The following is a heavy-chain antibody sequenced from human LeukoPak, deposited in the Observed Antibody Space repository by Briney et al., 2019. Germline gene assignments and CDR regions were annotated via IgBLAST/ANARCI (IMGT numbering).Heavy chain of an antibody. CDR1: GYTFTSYY. D-gene: IGHD2-15*01. J-gene: IGHJ6*03. V-gene: IGHV1-2*02. CDR2: INPNSGGT. CDR3: ARDPGCSGGSCLYYYYYMDV. Sequence: ASVKVSCKASGYTFTSYYMHWVRQAPGQGLEWMGWINPNSGGTNYAQKFQGRVTMTRDTSISTAYMELSRLRSDDTAVYYCARDPGCSGGSCLYYYYYMDVWGKGTTVTISS.